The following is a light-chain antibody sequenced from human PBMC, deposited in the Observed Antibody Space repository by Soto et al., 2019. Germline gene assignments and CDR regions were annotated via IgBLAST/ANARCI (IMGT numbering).Light chain of an antibody. CDR1: SSDVGGYNY. CDR3: SSYTSSSTRV. J-gene: IGLJ2*01. Sequence: QSVLTQPASVSGSPGQSITISCTGTSSDVGGYNYVSLYQQHPGKAPILIIYDVSNRPSGVSNRFSGSKSGNTASLTISWVQAEDEADYNCSSYTSSSTRVFGGGTKLTVL. CDR2: DVS. V-gene: IGLV2-14*01.